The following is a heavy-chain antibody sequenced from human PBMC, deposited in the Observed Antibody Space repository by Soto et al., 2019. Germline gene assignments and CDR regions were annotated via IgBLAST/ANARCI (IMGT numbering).Heavy chain of an antibody. Sequence: GSLRLSCAPSGFTFSSYAMSWVRQAPGKGLEWVSAISGSGGSAYYADSVKGRFTISRDNSRNTLFLQMNSLRAEDTAFYYCAKSLKYYYYYGMDVWGQGTTVTVSS. V-gene: IGHV3-23*01. J-gene: IGHJ6*02. CDR2: ISGSGGSA. CDR3: AKSLKYYYYYGMDV. CDR1: GFTFSSYA.